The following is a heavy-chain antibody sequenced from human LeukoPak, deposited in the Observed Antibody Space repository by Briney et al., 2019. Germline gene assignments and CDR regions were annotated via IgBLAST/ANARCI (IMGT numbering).Heavy chain of an antibody. CDR3: ARELGDGYNPFDY. V-gene: IGHV3-53*01. J-gene: IGHJ4*02. CDR1: GFTVSSNY. D-gene: IGHD5-24*01. Sequence: GFLRLSCAASGFTVSSNYMSWVRQAPGKGLEWVSVIYNGGSTYYADSVKGRFTISRDSSKNTLYLQMNSLRAEDTAVYYCARELGDGYNPFDYWGQGTLVTVSS. CDR2: IYNGGST.